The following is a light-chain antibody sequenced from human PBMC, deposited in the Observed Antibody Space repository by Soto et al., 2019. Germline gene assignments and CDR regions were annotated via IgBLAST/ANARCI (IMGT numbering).Light chain of an antibody. Sequence: QSALTQPASVSVSPGQSITISCTGTSSDVGGYNYVSWYQQHPGKAPKLMIYDVSNRPSGVSNRFSGSKSGNTASLTISGLQAEDEADYYFISYTSSTTRVFGTGTKVTVL. CDR3: ISYTSSTTRV. CDR2: DVS. V-gene: IGLV2-14*01. CDR1: SSDVGGYNY. J-gene: IGLJ1*01.